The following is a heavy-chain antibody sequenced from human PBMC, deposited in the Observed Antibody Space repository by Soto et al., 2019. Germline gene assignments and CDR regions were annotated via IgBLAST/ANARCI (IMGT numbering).Heavy chain of an antibody. D-gene: IGHD1-7*01. Sequence: QVQLVESGGGVVQPGRSLRLSCAASGFTFSSYGMHWVRQAPGKGLEWVAVIWYDGSNKYYADSVKGRFTISRDNSKNTLYLQMNSLRAEDTAVYSCARDDGPRNNWNYGLGYWGQGTLVTVSS. CDR1: GFTFSSYG. V-gene: IGHV3-33*01. CDR2: IWYDGSNK. J-gene: IGHJ4*02. CDR3: ARDDGPRNNWNYGLGY.